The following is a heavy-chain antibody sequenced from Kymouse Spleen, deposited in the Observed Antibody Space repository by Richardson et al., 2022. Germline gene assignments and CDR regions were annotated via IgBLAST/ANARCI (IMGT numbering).Heavy chain of an antibody. Sequence: VQLVESGGGVVQPGRSLRLSCAASGFTFSSYGMHWVRQAPGKGLEWVAVISYDGSNKYYADSVKGRFTISRDNSKNTLYLQMNSLRAEDTAVYYCAKGSIAVAVDYWGQGTLVTVSS. CDR1: GFTFSSYG. CDR3: AKGSIAVAVDY. D-gene: IGHD6-19*01. CDR2: ISYDGSNK. V-gene: IGHV3-30*18. J-gene: IGHJ4*02.